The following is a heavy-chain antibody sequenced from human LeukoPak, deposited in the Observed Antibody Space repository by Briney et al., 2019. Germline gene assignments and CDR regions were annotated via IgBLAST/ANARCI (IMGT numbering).Heavy chain of an antibody. CDR3: ARNHDSSSWYYFDY. J-gene: IGHJ4*02. V-gene: IGHV4-59*01. CDR2: IYYTGTT. D-gene: IGHD6-13*01. CDR1: SDSFTSYY. Sequence: PSETLSLTCAVSSDSFTSYYWSWIRQSPGKGLEWIGYIYYTGTTNYNPSLKSRVTLSLDTAKNQFSLKLSSVTAADTAVYYCARNHDSSSWYYFDYWGQGTLVTVSS.